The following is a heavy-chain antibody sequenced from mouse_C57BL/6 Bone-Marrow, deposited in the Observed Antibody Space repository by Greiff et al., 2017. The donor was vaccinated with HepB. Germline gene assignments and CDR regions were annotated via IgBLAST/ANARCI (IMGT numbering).Heavy chain of an antibody. V-gene: IGHV3-6*01. CDR1: GYSITSGYY. CDR3: ARTLYGYGFAY. Sequence: ESGPGLVKPSQSLSLTCSVTGYSITSGYYWNWIRQFPGNKLEWMGYISYDGSNNYNPSLKNRISITRDTSKNQFFLKFNSVTTEDTATYYCARTLYGYGFAYWGQGTLVTVSA. D-gene: IGHD2-2*01. CDR2: ISYDGSN. J-gene: IGHJ3*01.